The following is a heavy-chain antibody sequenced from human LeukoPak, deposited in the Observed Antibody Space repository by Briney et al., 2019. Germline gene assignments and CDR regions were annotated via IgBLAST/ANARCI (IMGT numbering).Heavy chain of an antibody. Sequence: EASETLSLTCTVSGGSISSGGYYWSWIRQHPGKGLEWIGYIYYSGSTYYNPSLKSRVTISVDTSKNQFSLKLSSVTAADTAVCYCARESSGGSSSNDAFDIWGQGTMVTVSS. D-gene: IGHD1-26*01. CDR1: GGSISSGGYY. V-gene: IGHV4-31*03. CDR2: IYYSGST. J-gene: IGHJ3*02. CDR3: ARESSGGSSSNDAFDI.